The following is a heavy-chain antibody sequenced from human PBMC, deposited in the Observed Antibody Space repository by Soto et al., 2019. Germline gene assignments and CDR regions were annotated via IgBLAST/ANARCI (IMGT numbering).Heavy chain of an antibody. Sequence: GGSLRLSCGASAFTFSSYWMHWVRQAPGKGLVWVSRIDADGSSTSYADSVKGRFTISRDNAKNTLYLQLNSLRAEDTAVYYCERASVRICSSTRCHTEPRGMDVWGQGTTVTGS. J-gene: IGHJ6*02. V-gene: IGHV3-74*01. CDR1: AFTFSSYW. CDR3: ERASVRICSSTRCHTEPRGMDV. D-gene: IGHD2-2*02. CDR2: IDADGSST.